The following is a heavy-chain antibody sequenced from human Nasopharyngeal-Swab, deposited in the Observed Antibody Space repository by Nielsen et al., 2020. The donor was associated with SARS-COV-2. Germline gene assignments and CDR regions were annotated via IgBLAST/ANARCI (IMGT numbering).Heavy chain of an antibody. CDR3: AKDLTRGDFVTSNAFDI. J-gene: IGHJ3*02. Sequence: GESLKISCAASGFKFDDHAMHWVRQTPGKGLEWVSHISWNSGSIGYAASVRGRFTISRDNAKNSLYLEMSSLRAEDSALYYCAKDLTRGDFVTSNAFDIWGQGTLVTVSS. CDR1: GFKFDDHA. CDR2: ISWNSGSI. D-gene: IGHD2-21*02. V-gene: IGHV3-9*01.